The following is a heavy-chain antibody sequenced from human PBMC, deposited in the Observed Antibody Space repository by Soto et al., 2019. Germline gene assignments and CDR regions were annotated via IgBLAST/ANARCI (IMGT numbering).Heavy chain of an antibody. D-gene: IGHD2-8*02. J-gene: IGHJ6*02. CDR3: ARLVAKTPNYYYYGMDV. CDR1: GYIFTSYW. V-gene: IGHV5-10-1*01. Sequence: GESLKISCNGSGYIFTSYWISWVRQMPGKGLEWMGRIDPSDSYTNYSPSFQGHVTISADKSISTAYLQWSSLKASDTAMYYCARLVAKTPNYYYYGMDVWGQGTTVTVSS. CDR2: IDPSDSYT.